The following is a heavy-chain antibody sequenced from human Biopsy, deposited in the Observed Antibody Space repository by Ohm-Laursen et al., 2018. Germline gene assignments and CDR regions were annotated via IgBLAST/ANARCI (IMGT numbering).Heavy chain of an antibody. CDR1: GFTLSNYG. CDR2: VSPDGKNK. V-gene: IGHV3-30*18. Sequence: SLRLSCTASGFTLSNYGMHWVRQAPGRGLEWVAAVSPDGKNKHYADSVQGRFTISRDNSKNTVDLQMNSLRAEDTAVYYCAKGLYSGSYYYDSWGQGTLVTVSS. CDR3: AKGLYSGSYYYDS. D-gene: IGHD1-26*01. J-gene: IGHJ4*02.